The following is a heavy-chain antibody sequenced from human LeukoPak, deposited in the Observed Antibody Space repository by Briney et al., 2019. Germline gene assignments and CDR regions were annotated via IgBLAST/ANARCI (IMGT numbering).Heavy chain of an antibody. CDR2: INHSGST. CDR1: GGSFSGYY. D-gene: IGHD3-16*01. Sequence: PSETLSLTCAVYGGSFSGYYWSWIRQPPGKGLEWIGEINHSGSTNYNPSLKSRVTISVDTSKNQFSLKLSSVPAADTAVYYCARGFWGFTPVFDIGGQGKMATV. CDR3: ARGFWGFTPVFDI. V-gene: IGHV4-34*01. J-gene: IGHJ3*02.